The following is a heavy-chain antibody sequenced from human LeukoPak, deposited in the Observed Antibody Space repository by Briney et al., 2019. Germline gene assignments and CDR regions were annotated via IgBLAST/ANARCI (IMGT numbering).Heavy chain of an antibody. CDR1: GGSISSSSYY. Sequence: PSETLSLTCSVSGGSISSSSYYWGWIRQPPEKGLEWIGSIYYSGSTYYNPSLKSRVTISVDTSKNQFSLKLSSVTAADTAVYYCARGRNHYYDSSGHAFDIWGQGTMVTVSS. D-gene: IGHD3-22*01. J-gene: IGHJ3*02. CDR2: IYYSGST. CDR3: ARGRNHYYDSSGHAFDI. V-gene: IGHV4-39*07.